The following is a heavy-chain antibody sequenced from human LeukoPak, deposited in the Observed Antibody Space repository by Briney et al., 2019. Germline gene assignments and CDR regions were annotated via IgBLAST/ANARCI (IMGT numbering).Heavy chain of an antibody. CDR3: ARGSGIITGIDE. Sequence: GGSLRLSCATSGFTFSNYGMHWVRQAPGKGLEWVALIWYDGSRTYYADSVKGRFTISRDNAKNTLSLQMNSLRAEDTAVYYCARGSGIITGIDEWGQGTLVTVSS. V-gene: IGHV3-33*01. J-gene: IGHJ4*02. D-gene: IGHD6-25*01. CDR1: GFTFSNYG. CDR2: IWYDGSRT.